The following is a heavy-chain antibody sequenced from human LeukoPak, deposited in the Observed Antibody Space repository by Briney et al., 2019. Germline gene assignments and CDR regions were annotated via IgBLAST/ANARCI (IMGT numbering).Heavy chain of an antibody. D-gene: IGHD1-26*01. J-gene: IGHJ6*02. CDR2: MNPNSGNT. Sequence: ASVKVSCKASGYTFTSYDINWVRQATGQGLEWMGWMNPNSGNTGYAQKFQGRVTMTRNTSISTAYMELSSLRSEDTAVYYCARGSDDYYYYGMDVWGQGTLVTVSS. V-gene: IGHV1-8*01. CDR3: ARGSDDYYYYGMDV. CDR1: GYTFTSYD.